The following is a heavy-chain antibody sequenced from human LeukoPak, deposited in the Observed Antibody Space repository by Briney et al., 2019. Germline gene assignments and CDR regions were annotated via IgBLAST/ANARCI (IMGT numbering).Heavy chain of an antibody. CDR1: GYTFTAFY. Sequence: EASVKVSCKASGYTFTAFYLHWVRQAPGQGLEWMGMIYPRDGSTSYAQKFQGRVTVTRDTSTSTVHMELSGLRSEDTAVYYCARDQEAFDYWGQGTLVTVSS. CDR3: ARDQEAFDY. V-gene: IGHV1-46*01. CDR2: IYPRDGST. J-gene: IGHJ4*02.